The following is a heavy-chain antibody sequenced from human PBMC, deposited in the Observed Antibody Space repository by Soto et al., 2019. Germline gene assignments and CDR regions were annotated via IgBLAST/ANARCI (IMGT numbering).Heavy chain of an antibody. CDR2: IYYSGTT. CDR3: ARTNWKYYFDY. V-gene: IGHV4-30-4*01. J-gene: IGHJ4*02. Sequence: QVQLQESGPGLVKPSQTLSLTCTVSGGSISSGDYYWGWIRQPPVKGLEWIWHIYYSGTTYYNPSLKSRITISVDTSKNQFSLKLSSVTAADTAVYYCARTNWKYYFDYWGQGTLVTVSS. D-gene: IGHD1-20*01. CDR1: GGSISSGDYY.